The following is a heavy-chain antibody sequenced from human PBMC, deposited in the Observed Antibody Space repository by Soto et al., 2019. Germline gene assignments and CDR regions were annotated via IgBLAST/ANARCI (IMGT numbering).Heavy chain of an antibody. Sequence: SETLSLTCTVSGGSISSYYWSWIRQPPGKGLEWIGYIYYSGSTNYNPSLKSRVTISVDTSKNQFSLKLSSVTAADTAVYYCARHNYDKLELPQWGQGTLVTVSS. D-gene: IGHD1-7*01. CDR3: ARHNYDKLELPQ. V-gene: IGHV4-59*08. CDR2: IYYSGST. J-gene: IGHJ4*02. CDR1: GGSISSYY.